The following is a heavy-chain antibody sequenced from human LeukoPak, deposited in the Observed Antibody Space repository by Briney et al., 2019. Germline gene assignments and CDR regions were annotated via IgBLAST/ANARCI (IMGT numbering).Heavy chain of an antibody. D-gene: IGHD6-19*01. CDR2: ISSSSSYT. CDR3: ARSGQWLVKRYFDY. CDR1: GFTFSDYY. J-gene: IGHJ4*02. Sequence: PGGSLRLSCAASGFTFSDYYMSWIRQAPGKGLEWVSYISSSSSYTNYADSVKGRFTISRDNAKNSLYLRMNSLRAEDTAVYYCARSGQWLVKRYFDYWGQGTLVTVSS. V-gene: IGHV3-11*03.